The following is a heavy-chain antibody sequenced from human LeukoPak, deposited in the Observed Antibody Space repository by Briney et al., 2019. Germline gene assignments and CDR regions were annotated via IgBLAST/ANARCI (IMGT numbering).Heavy chain of an antibody. Sequence: SETLSLTCTVSGGSISSYYRSWIRQPPGKGLEWIGYIYYSGSTNYNPSLKSRVTISVDTSKNQFSLKLSSVTAADTAVYYCAIYSYGNQDSNWFDPWGQGTLVTVSS. J-gene: IGHJ5*02. D-gene: IGHD5-18*01. V-gene: IGHV4-59*01. CDR2: IYYSGST. CDR1: GGSISSYY. CDR3: AIYSYGNQDSNWFDP.